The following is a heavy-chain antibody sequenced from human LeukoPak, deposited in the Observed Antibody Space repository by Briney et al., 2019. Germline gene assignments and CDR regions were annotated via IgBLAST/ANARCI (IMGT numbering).Heavy chain of an antibody. CDR2: IYYSGST. CDR1: GGSISSGDYC. Sequence: PSETLSLACTVSGGSISSGDYCWSWIRQPPGKGLEWIGYIYYSGSTYYNPSLKSRVTISVDTSKNQFSLKLSSVTAADTAVYYCARGGYDHPWVDAFDIWGQGTMVTVSS. V-gene: IGHV4-30-4*01. J-gene: IGHJ3*02. D-gene: IGHD5-12*01. CDR3: ARGGYDHPWVDAFDI.